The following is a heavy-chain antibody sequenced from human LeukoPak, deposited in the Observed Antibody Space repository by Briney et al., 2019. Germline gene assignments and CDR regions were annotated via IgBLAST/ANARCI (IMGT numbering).Heavy chain of an antibody. CDR3: ATRMGYYYYGMDV. V-gene: IGHV4-34*01. D-gene: IGHD2-8*01. Sequence: SETLSLTCAVYGGSFSGYYWSWIRQPPVKGLEWIGEINHSGSTNYNPSLKSRVTISVDTSKNQFSLKLSSVTAADTAVYYCATRMGYYYYGMDVWGQGTTVTVSS. J-gene: IGHJ6*02. CDR2: INHSGST. CDR1: GGSFSGYY.